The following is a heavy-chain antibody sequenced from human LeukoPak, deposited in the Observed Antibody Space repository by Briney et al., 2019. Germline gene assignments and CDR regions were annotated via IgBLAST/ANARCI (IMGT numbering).Heavy chain of an antibody. CDR1: GYTFTGYY. CDR2: INPNSGGT. Sequence: ASVKVSCKASGYTFTGYYMHWVRQAPGQGLEWMGWINPNSGGTNYAQKFQGRVTMTRDTSISTAYMELSRLRSDDTAVYYCARDSVAAAGKIQHWGQGTLVTVSS. V-gene: IGHV1-2*02. J-gene: IGHJ1*01. CDR3: ARDSVAAAGKIQH. D-gene: IGHD6-13*01.